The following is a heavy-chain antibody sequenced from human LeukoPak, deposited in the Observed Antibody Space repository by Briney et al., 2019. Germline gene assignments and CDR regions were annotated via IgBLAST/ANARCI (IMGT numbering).Heavy chain of an antibody. Sequence: GGSLRLSCAASGFLFSTYSMNWVRQAPGKGLEWVGHIKSKIDGGTTEYAAPVKGRFTISRDDSKNTLYLQINSLKTEDTAVYYCTKERYWRDGYNTGYYYGMDVWGQGTTVTVS. D-gene: IGHD5-24*01. CDR2: IKSKIDGGTT. J-gene: IGHJ6*02. V-gene: IGHV3-15*07. CDR1: GFLFSTYS. CDR3: TKERYWRDGYNTGYYYGMDV.